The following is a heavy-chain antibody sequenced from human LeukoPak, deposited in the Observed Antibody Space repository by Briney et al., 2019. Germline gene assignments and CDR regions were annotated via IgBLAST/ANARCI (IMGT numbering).Heavy chain of an antibody. CDR3: ARGQGRNAFDI. J-gene: IGHJ3*02. CDR2: ISSSSSYI. CDR1: GFTFSSYS. V-gene: IGHV3-21*01. Sequence: GGSLRLSCAASGFTFSSYSMNWVRQAPGKGLEWVSSISSSSSYIYYADSVKGRFTISRDNAKNSLYLQMNSLRAEDTAVYYCARGQGRNAFDIWGQGTMVTVSS.